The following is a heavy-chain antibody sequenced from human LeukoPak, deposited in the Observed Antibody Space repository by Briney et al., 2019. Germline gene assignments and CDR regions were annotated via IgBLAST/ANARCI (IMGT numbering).Heavy chain of an antibody. CDR1: EFTFSRFW. Sequence: PGGSLRLSCAASEFTFSRFWMTWVRQAPGKGLEWVANIKQDGSEQYYVDSVKGRFTISRGSAKNSLYLQMNSLRAEDTAVYYCARALSGAAAPFDWWGQGTLVTVSS. D-gene: IGHD2-2*01. V-gene: IGHV3-7*03. CDR3: ARALSGAAAPFDW. J-gene: IGHJ4*02. CDR2: IKQDGSEQ.